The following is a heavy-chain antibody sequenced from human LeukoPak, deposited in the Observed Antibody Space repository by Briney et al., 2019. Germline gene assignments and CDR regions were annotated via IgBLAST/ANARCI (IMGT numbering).Heavy chain of an antibody. CDR3: ARSLTIFGVVIPSFDY. CDR1: ALTFSSYD. CDR2: ISSSSSYI. D-gene: IGHD3-3*01. J-gene: IGHJ4*02. V-gene: IGHV3-21*01. Sequence: GGSLRLSCAAPALTFSSYDMNWVRQAPEKGLEWVSSISSSSSYIYYTDSVKGRFTISRDNAKNSLYLQMNSLRAEDTAVYYCARSLTIFGVVIPSFDYWGQGTLVTVSS.